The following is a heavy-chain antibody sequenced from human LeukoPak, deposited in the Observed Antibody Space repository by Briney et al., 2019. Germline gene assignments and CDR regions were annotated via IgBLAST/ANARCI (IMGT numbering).Heavy chain of an antibody. CDR3: ATAVRYDSSATGDY. V-gene: IGHV1-24*01. CDR1: GYTLTELS. D-gene: IGHD3-22*01. J-gene: IGHJ4*02. Sequence: ASVKVSCKVSGYTLTELSMHWVRQAPGKGLEWMGGFDPEDGGTIYAQKFQGRVTMTEDTSTDTAYMELSSLRSEDTAVYYCATAVRYDSSATGDYWGQGTLVTVSS. CDR2: FDPEDGGT.